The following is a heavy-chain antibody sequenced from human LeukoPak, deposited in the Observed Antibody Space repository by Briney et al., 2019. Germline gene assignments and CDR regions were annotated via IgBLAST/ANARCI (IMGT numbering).Heavy chain of an antibody. CDR2: IIPIFGTA. D-gene: IGHD5-18*01. Sequence: ASVKVSCKASGGTFSSYAISWVRQAPGRGLEWMGGIIPIFGTANYAQKFQGRVTITADESTSTAYMELSSLRSEDTAVYYCARDGGYSPFPEYHQYYFDYWGQGTLVTVSS. CDR3: ARDGGYSPFPEYHQYYFDY. CDR1: GGTFSSYA. J-gene: IGHJ4*02. V-gene: IGHV1-69*01.